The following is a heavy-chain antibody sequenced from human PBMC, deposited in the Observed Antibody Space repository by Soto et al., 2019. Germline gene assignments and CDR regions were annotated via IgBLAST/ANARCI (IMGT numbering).Heavy chain of an antibody. CDR2: INPNSGVT. Sequence: ASVKVSCKASGYTFTDYYMHWVRQAPGQGLEWMGCINPNSGVTNYAQKFQGRVTMTRDTSISTAYMELSRLKYDDTAVYYCARADIVVVTAINDNWGQGTLVTV. D-gene: IGHD2-21*02. CDR3: ARADIVVVTAINDN. V-gene: IGHV1-2*02. CDR1: GYTFTDYY. J-gene: IGHJ4*02.